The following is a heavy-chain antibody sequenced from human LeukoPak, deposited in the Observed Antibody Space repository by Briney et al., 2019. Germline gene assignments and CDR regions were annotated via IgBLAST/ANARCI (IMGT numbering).Heavy chain of an antibody. D-gene: IGHD4-23*01. CDR1: GYCFTSYW. Sequence: GESLKISSKGSGYCFTSYWIGWVRPMPGKGLEWMGIIYPGDSDTRYSPSFQGQVTIPADKSISAAYLQWSSLRASDTAMYYCARLWDGAGGNSIDYWGQGTLVTVSS. V-gene: IGHV5-51*01. J-gene: IGHJ4*02. CDR2: IYPGDSDT. CDR3: ARLWDGAGGNSIDY.